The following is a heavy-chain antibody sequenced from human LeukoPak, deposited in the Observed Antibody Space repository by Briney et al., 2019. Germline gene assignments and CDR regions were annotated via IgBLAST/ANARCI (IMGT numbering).Heavy chain of an antibody. CDR3: ARVHCSSTSCYGYLRY. Sequence: ASVKVSCKASGYTFTSYAMHWVRQAPGQRLEWVGWINAGNGNTKYSQKFQGRVTITRDTSASTAYMELSSLRSEDTAVYYCARVHCSSTSCYGYLRYWGQGTLVTVSS. V-gene: IGHV1-3*01. D-gene: IGHD2-2*01. J-gene: IGHJ4*02. CDR2: INAGNGNT. CDR1: GYTFTSYA.